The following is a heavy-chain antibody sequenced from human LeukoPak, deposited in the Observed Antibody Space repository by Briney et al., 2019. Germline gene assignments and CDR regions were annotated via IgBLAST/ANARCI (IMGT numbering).Heavy chain of an antibody. J-gene: IGHJ3*02. CDR1: GFTFSSYS. CDR3: ARDEADWSGDAFDI. Sequence: GGSLGLSCAASGFTFSSYSMNWVRQAPGKGLEWVSYISSSSTIYYSDSVKGRFTISRDNAKNSLYLEMNSLRAEDTAVYYCARDEADWSGDAFDIWGQGTMVTVSS. CDR2: ISSSSTI. V-gene: IGHV3-48*01. D-gene: IGHD3-3*01.